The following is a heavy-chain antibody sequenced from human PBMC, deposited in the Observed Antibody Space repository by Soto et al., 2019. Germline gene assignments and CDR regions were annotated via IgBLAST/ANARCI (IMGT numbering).Heavy chain of an antibody. CDR1: GGSISSGDYY. Sequence: QVQLQESGPGLVKPSQTLSLTCTVSGGSISSGDYYWSWIRQPPGKGLEWIGYIYYSGSTYYNPSLKSRXXLXVXXSKNQFSLKLSSVTAADTAVYYCARTPSSIAVAGTWGQGTLVTVSS. D-gene: IGHD6-19*01. V-gene: IGHV4-30-4*01. CDR3: ARTPSSIAVAGT. J-gene: IGHJ5*02. CDR2: IYYSGST.